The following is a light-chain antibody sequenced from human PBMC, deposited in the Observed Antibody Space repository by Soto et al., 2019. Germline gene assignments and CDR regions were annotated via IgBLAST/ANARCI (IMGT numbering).Light chain of an antibody. CDR2: DVS. V-gene: IGLV2-14*01. J-gene: IGLJ1*01. CDR3: SSYTSSSTYV. Sequence: QSVLTQPASVSGSPGQSITSSCTGTSSDVGGYNYVSWYQQHPGKAPKLMIYDVSNRPSGVSNRFSGSKSGNTASLTISGRQAEDEADYYCSSYTSSSTYVFGAGTKVTVL. CDR1: SSDVGGYNY.